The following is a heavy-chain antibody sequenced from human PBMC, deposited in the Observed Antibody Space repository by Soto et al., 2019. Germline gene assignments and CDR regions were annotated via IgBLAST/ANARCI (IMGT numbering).Heavy chain of an antibody. J-gene: IGHJ6*02. CDR1: GYTFTGYY. Sequence: GASVKVSCKASGYTFTGYYIHWMRQAAGQGLEWVGWINPNTGGTNYAQKFQGWVTMTRDTSIYTAYMELSRLKSDDTAAYYCARGGSQRHYYQAMDVWGQGTTVTVSS. CDR2: INPNTGGT. V-gene: IGHV1-2*04. D-gene: IGHD1-1*01. CDR3: ARGGSQRHYYQAMDV.